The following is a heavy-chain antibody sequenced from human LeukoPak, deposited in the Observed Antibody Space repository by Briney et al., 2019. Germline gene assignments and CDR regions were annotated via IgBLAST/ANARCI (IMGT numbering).Heavy chain of an antibody. CDR1: GGSISSGGYY. V-gene: IGHV4-31*03. CDR2: IYYSGST. J-gene: IGHJ5*02. Sequence: SQTLSLTCTVSGGSISSGGYYWSWIRQHPGKGLEWIGYIYYSGSTYYNPSLKSRVTISVDTSKNQFSLKLSSVTAADTAVYYCARDRFPNVYYDFWSGYSQGFDPWGQGTLVTVSS. CDR3: ARDRFPNVYYDFWSGYSQGFDP. D-gene: IGHD3-3*01.